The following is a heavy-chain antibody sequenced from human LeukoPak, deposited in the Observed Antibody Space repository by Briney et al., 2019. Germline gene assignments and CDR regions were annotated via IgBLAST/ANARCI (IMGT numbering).Heavy chain of an antibody. J-gene: IGHJ4*02. CDR1: GFTFSNYG. CDR3: AKDKYSGSYGPLDY. Sequence: GGSEGLLCAASGFTFSNYGMHWVRQAPGKGLEWVAVIWDDGSNEYYADSVKGRFTISRDNSKNTLYLQMNSLRAEDTAVYYCAKDKYSGSYGPLDYWGQGTVTTVSS. CDR2: IWDDGSNE. D-gene: IGHD1-26*01. V-gene: IGHV3-30*02.